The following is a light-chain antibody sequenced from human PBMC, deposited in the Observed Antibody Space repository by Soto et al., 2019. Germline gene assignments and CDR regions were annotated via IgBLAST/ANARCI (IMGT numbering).Light chain of an antibody. CDR1: QSVSSNY. Sequence: IVLTQSPGTLSLSPGERATLSCRASQSVSSNYIAWYQQKLGQAPRLLIYGASSRATGIPDRFSGSGSGTDFTLTLSRLEPEDFAVYFCKQYGSSPPFTFGQGTKVEIK. J-gene: IGKJ2*01. CDR2: GAS. V-gene: IGKV3-20*01. CDR3: KQYGSSPPFT.